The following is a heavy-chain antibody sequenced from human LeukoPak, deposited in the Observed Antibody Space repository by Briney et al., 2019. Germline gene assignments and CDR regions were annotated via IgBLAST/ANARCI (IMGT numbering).Heavy chain of an antibody. J-gene: IGHJ6*03. CDR1: GFTFSYSA. D-gene: IGHD4-11*01. CDR2: ISSSSSTI. V-gene: IGHV3-48*01. CDR3: ARILPRQYRPPYYYYMDI. Sequence: PGGSLRLSCAASGFTFSYSAMSWVRQAPGKGLEWVSYISSSSSTIYYADSVKGRFTISRDNAKNSLYLQMNSLRAEDTAVYYCARILPRQYRPPYYYYMDIWGKGTTVTVSS.